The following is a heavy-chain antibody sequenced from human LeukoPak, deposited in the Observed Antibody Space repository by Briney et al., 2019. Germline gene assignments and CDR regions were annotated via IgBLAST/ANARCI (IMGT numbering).Heavy chain of an antibody. J-gene: IGHJ5*02. CDR3: ARGGSSGPYNWFDP. CDR1: GDSINSHY. D-gene: IGHD6-19*01. V-gene: IGHV4-59*11. CDR2: VYNSRST. Sequence: PSETLSLTCNVSGDSINSHYWSWIRQPPAKGLEWTGYVYNSRSTNYNPSLKSRVTISEDKSKNQPSLRLTSVTAADTAVYYCARGGSSGPYNWFDPWGQGILVTVSS.